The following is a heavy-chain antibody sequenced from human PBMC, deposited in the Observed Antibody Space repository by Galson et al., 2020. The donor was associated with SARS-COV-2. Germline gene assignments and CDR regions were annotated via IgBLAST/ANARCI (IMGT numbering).Heavy chain of an antibody. D-gene: IGHD3-16*01. J-gene: IGHJ3*02. CDR2: RRLDGSNQ. CDR3: AKPLTDYETLGSFDI. V-gene: IGHV3-30*02. CDR1: GFTFSDYG. Sequence: AGSLRLSCAASGFTFSDYGLHWVRQAPGQGLAWVAFRRLDGSNQYYADSVKGRFTIPSDNPRNTLFLQMGSLRAEDKACYYCAKPLTDYETLGSFDIWGQGTMVTVSS.